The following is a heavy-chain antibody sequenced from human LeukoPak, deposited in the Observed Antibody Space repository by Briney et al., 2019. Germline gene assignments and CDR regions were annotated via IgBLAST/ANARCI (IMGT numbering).Heavy chain of an antibody. D-gene: IGHD2/OR15-2a*01. CDR1: GFTFSSFA. CDR2: ISGRDGST. Sequence: GGSLRLSCAASGFTFSSFAMSWVRQAPGKGLKWVSGISGRDGSTYYADSVKGRFTISRDNSKNTLYLQMNSLRAEDTAVYYCARAGNTRFDYWGQGTLVTVSS. CDR3: ARAGNTRFDY. J-gene: IGHJ4*02. V-gene: IGHV3-23*01.